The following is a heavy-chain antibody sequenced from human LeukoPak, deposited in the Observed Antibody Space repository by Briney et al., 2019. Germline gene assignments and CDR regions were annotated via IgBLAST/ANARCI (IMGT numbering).Heavy chain of an antibody. V-gene: IGHV1-46*01. CDR3: ARGGLGNYDILTGNYKYYYYMDV. CDR2: INPSGGTT. D-gene: IGHD3-9*01. CDR1: GYTFTSYY. J-gene: IGHJ6*03. Sequence: RASVKVSRKASGYTFTSYYIHWVRQAPGQGLEWMGKINPSGGTTTNAQTFLGRLTMTRDTSTNTVYMELSSLRSEDTAVYYCARGGLGNYDILTGNYKYYYYMDVWGEGTTVTVSS.